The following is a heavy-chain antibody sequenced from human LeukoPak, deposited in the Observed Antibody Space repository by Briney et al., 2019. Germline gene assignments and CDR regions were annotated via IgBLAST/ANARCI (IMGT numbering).Heavy chain of an antibody. D-gene: IGHD2-15*01. CDR1: GGSFSGYY. J-gene: IGHJ5*02. CDR2: INHSGST. Sequence: KPSETLSLTCAVYGGSFSGYYWSWIRQPPGKGLEWIGEINHSGSTNYNPSLKSRVTISVDTSKNQFSLKLSSVTAADTAVYYCARTGYCSGGSCYLSAYNWFDPWGQGTLVTVSS. V-gene: IGHV4-34*01. CDR3: ARTGYCSGGSCYLSAYNWFDP.